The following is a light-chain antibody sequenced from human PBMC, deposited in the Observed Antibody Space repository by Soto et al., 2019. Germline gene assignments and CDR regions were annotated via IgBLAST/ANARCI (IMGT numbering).Light chain of an antibody. CDR1: QSISRW. J-gene: IGKJ3*01. Sequence: DIQMTQSPSTLSASVGDRVIITCRASQSISRWLAWYQQKPGKAPNLLIYDASALQNGVPSRLSGSGSGTEFTLTISGLQPDDFVTYCCQQYDDYSISSFGPGNRVDI. V-gene: IGKV1-5*01. CDR2: DAS. CDR3: QQYDDYSISS.